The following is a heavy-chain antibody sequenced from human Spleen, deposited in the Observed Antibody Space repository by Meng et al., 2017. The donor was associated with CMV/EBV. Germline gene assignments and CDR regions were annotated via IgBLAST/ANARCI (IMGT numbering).Heavy chain of an antibody. Sequence: GESLKISCEVSGFTFGNYWMSWVRQAPGKGLEWVANIKEDGSEQYYVDAVKGRLTISRDNAKNSLYLQMNSLRAEDSAVYYCARGSYDYGGNNFDYWGQGTLVTVSS. CDR1: GFTFGNYW. CDR2: IKEDGSEQ. V-gene: IGHV3-7*01. D-gene: IGHD4-23*01. J-gene: IGHJ4*02. CDR3: ARGSYDYGGNNFDY.